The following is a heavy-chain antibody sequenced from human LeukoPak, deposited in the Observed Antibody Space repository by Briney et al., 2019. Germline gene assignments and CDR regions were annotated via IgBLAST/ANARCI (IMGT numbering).Heavy chain of an antibody. CDR2: IYYSGST. CDR1: GGSISSYY. J-gene: IGHJ6*03. D-gene: IGHD2-2*02. Sequence: SETLSLTCTVSGGSISSYYWSWIRQPPGKGLEWIGYIYYSGSTNYNPSLKSRVTISVDTSKNQFSLKLSSVTAADTAVYYCARVPLGYCSSTSCYSRDYYYYYMDVWGKGTTVTVSS. CDR3: ARVPLGYCSSTSCYSRDYYYYYMDV. V-gene: IGHV4-59*01.